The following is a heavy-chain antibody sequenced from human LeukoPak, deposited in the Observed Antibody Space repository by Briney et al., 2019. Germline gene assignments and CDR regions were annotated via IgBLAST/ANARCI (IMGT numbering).Heavy chain of an antibody. V-gene: IGHV3-20*04. Sequence: GGSLRLSCAASGFTFDDYGMSWVRQAPGKGLKWVSGINWNGGSTGYADSVKGRFTISRDNAKNSLYLQMNSLRAEDTALYYCARGQRGLYYYYYMDVWGKGTTVTVSS. CDR1: GFTFDDYG. J-gene: IGHJ6*03. CDR3: ARGQRGLYYYYYMDV. CDR2: INWNGGST. D-gene: IGHD3-10*01.